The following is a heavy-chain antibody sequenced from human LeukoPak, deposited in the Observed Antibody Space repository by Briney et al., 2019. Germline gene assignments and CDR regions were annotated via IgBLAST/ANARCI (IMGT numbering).Heavy chain of an antibody. D-gene: IGHD5-24*01. CDR1: GCSFTTYW. J-gene: IGHJ3*02. V-gene: IGHV5-51*01. CDR3: TRSPRDGYHDSFDI. Sequence: GESLKISCKGSGCSFTTYWIAWVRQMPGEGLEWMGIIYPGDSETRYSPSFQGQVTISVDKSITTAYLQWGSLKASDTAMYYCTRSPRDGYHDSFDIWGQGTMVTVFS. CDR2: IYPGDSET.